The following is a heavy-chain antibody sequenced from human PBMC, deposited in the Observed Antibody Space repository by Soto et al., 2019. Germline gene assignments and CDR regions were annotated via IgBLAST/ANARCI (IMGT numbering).Heavy chain of an antibody. D-gene: IGHD3-10*01. CDR2: IYYSGST. V-gene: IGHV4-59*01. Sequence: PSETLSLTCTVSAGSSSIYYWSWIRQPPGKGLEWIGYIYYSGSTNYDPSLKSRVTISVDTSKNQFSLKLSSVTAADTAVYYCARVWGGAFDIWGQGTMVT. J-gene: IGHJ3*02. CDR1: AGSSSIYY. CDR3: ARVWGGAFDI.